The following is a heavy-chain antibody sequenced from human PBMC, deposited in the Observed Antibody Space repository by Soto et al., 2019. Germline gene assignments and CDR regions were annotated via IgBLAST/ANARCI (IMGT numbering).Heavy chain of an antibody. CDR1: GFTFDDYA. D-gene: IGHD2-2*01. V-gene: IGHV3-9*01. CDR2: ISWNSGSI. CDR3: AKQLGYCSSTSCYRVGYYYGMDV. Sequence: GGSLRLSCAASGFTFDDYAMHWVRQAPGKGLEWVSGISWNSGSIGYADSVKGRFTISRDNAKNSLYLQMNSLRAEDTALYYCAKQLGYCSSTSCYRVGYYYGMDVWGQGTTVTV. J-gene: IGHJ6*02.